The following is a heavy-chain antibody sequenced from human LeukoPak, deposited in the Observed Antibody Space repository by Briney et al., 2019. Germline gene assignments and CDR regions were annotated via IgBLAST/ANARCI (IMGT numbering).Heavy chain of an antibody. CDR2: IYYTGSA. CDR3: VRSKSGTYGWFDP. Sequence: SETLSLTCTVSGGSISNYFWSWIRQPPRKGLEWIGYIYYTGSANYSPSLKSRVTISIDTSKTQFSLKVSSVTAADTAIYYCVRSKSGTYGWFDPWGQGTLVTVFS. V-gene: IGHV4-59*01. J-gene: IGHJ5*02. D-gene: IGHD4-17*01. CDR1: GGSISNYF.